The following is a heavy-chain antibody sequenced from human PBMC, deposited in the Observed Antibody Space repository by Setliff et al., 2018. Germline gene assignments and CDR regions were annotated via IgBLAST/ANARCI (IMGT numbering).Heavy chain of an antibody. Sequence: KPSETLSLTCAVYGGSFSGYYWSWIRQPPGKGLEWIGEINHSGSTNYNPSLKSRVTISIDTSKNQFSLKLVSMTAADTAVYYCAREVYDILTGYSYWYFDLWGRGTLVTVSS. CDR2: INHSGST. J-gene: IGHJ2*01. D-gene: IGHD3-9*01. V-gene: IGHV4-34*01. CDR1: GGSFSGYY. CDR3: AREVYDILTGYSYWYFDL.